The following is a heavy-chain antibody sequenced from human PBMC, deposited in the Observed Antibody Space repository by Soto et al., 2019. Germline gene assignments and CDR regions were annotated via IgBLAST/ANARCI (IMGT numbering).Heavy chain of an antibody. Sequence: HPGGSLRLSCAASGFTFDDYAMHWVRQAPGKGLEWVSGISWNSGSIGYADSVKGRFTISRDNAKNSLYLQMNSLGAEDTALYYCAKVSRLVVDSNAFDIWGQGTMVTVSS. CDR1: GFTFDDYA. V-gene: IGHV3-9*01. CDR3: AKVSRLVVDSNAFDI. D-gene: IGHD3-22*01. J-gene: IGHJ3*02. CDR2: ISWNSGSI.